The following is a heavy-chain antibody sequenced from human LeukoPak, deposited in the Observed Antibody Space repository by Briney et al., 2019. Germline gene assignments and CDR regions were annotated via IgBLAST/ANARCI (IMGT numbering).Heavy chain of an antibody. CDR2: ISSSGSTI. D-gene: IGHD3-3*01. CDR3: ARDKLPYYDFWSGPAGGMDV. V-gene: IGHV3-11*01. Sequence: GGSLRLSCAASGFTFSDYYMSWIRQDPGKGLEWVSYISSSGSTIYYADSVKGRFTISRDNAKNSLYLQMNSLRAEDTAVYYCARDKLPYYDFWSGPAGGMDVWGQGTTVTVSS. CDR1: GFTFSDYY. J-gene: IGHJ6*02.